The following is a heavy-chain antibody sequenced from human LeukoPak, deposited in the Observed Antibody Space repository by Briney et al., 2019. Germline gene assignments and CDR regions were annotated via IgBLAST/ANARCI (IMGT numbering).Heavy chain of an antibody. CDR3: ARQKQSHGNFDY. CDR1: GFTVSSYA. D-gene: IGHD1-26*01. J-gene: IGHJ4*02. V-gene: IGHV3-13*01. Sequence: GGSLRLSCAASGFTVSSYAMHWVRQPIGEGLEWDSALGIAGDTFYPGSVKGRFTISRENARNSLYLQMNSLRAEDTAMYYCARQKQSHGNFDYWGQGTLVTVSS. CDR2: LGIAGDT.